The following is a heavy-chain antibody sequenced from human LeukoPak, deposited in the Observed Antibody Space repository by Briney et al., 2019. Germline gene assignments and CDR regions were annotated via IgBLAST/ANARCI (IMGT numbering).Heavy chain of an antibody. J-gene: IGHJ4*02. CDR3: ARDNTWSLDY. CDR2: MSPDGIHE. D-gene: IGHD2/OR15-2a*01. CDR1: RFTFSRCG. Sequence: GKSLRLSCAASRFTFSRCGIHWVRQAPGKGLEWLAHMSPDGIHEFYADSVKGRFTISRDSSRDTMYLQMDSLRAEDTAVYYCARDNTWSLDYWGQGTLVTVSS. V-gene: IGHV3-30*03.